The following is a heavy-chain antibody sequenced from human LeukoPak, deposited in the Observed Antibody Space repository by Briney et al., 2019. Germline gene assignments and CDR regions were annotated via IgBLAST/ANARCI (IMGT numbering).Heavy chain of an antibody. CDR2: IYYSGST. Sequence: SETLSLTCTVSGGSISSYYWSWIRQPPGKGLEWIGYIYYSGSTNYNPSLKSRVTISVDTSKNQFSLKLSSVTAADTAVYYCAKPASDDDFDVWGQGTMVTVSS. CDR1: GGSISSYY. V-gene: IGHV4-59*01. J-gene: IGHJ3*01. CDR3: AKPASDDDFDV.